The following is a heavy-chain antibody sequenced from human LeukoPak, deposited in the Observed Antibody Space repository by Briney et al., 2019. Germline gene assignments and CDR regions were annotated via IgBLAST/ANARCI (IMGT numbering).Heavy chain of an antibody. CDR2: IYYSGST. Sequence: PSETLSLTCTVSGGSISSYYWSWIRQPPGKGLEWIGYIYYSGSTNYNPSLKSRVTISVDTSKNQFSLKLSSVTAADTAVYYCARGPSQGAFDIWGQGTMVTVSS. CDR3: ARGPSQGAFDI. V-gene: IGHV4-59*01. J-gene: IGHJ3*02. CDR1: GGSISSYY.